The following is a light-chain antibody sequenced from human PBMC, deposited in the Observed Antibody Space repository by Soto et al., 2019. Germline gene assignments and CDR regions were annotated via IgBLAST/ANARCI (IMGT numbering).Light chain of an antibody. CDR1: QGISNY. CDR3: QKYNSARQFT. CDR2: AAS. Sequence: DIQMTQSPSSLSASVGDRVTITCRASQGISNYLAWYQQKPGKVPKLLIYAASTLQSGVPSRFSGSGSGTDFTLTISSLQPEDVATYYGQKYNSARQFTFGPGTKVDIK. V-gene: IGKV1-27*01. J-gene: IGKJ3*01.